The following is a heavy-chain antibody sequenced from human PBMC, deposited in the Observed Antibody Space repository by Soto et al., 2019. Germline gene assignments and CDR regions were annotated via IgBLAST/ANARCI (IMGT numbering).Heavy chain of an antibody. CDR2: IYYSGST. CDR3: ARGQLLELQGWAGWFDP. J-gene: IGHJ5*02. CDR1: GGSISSGGYY. V-gene: IGHV4-31*03. D-gene: IGHD1-7*01. Sequence: QVQLQESGPGLVKPSQTLSLTCTVSGGSISSGGYYWSWIRQHPGKGLEWIGYIYYSGSTYYNPSLKSRVTLPVHPSKNQFSLKLSSVTAADTAVYYCARGQLLELQGWAGWFDPWGQGTLVTVSS.